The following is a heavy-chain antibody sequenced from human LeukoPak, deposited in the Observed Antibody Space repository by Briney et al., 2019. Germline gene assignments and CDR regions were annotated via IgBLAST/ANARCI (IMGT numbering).Heavy chain of an antibody. D-gene: IGHD3-16*02. CDR2: ISAYNGNT. CDR3: ARANQLRLGELSSRTNWFDP. CDR1: GYTFTSYG. V-gene: IGHV1-18*01. J-gene: IGHJ5*02. Sequence: GASVKVSCKASGYTFTSYGISWVRQAPGQGLEWMGWISAYNGNTNYAQKLQGRVTMTTDTSTSTAYMELRSLRSDDTAVYYCARANQLRLGELSSRTNWFDPWGQGTLVTVSS.